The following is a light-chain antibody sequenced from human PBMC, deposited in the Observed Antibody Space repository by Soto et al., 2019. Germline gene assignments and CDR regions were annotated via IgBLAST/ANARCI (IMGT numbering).Light chain of an antibody. J-gene: IGKJ4*01. CDR3: QQYDNSAPLS. V-gene: IGKV3D-20*01. CDR1: QSVSSSY. CDR2: DGS. Sequence: EIVLTQSPATLSLSPGDRATLSCGASQSVSSSYVAWYQQKAGLAPRLLIYDGSSRASGITDRFSGSGSGTDFTLTIGRLEPEDFAVYYCQQYDNSAPLSFGGGTKVEMK.